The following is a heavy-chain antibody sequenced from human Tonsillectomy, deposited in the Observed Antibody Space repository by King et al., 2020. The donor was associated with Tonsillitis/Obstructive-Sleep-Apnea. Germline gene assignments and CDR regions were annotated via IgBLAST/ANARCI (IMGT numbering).Heavy chain of an antibody. J-gene: IGHJ6*03. V-gene: IGHV3-15*01. CDR3: TSTPRGDFWSGYYIRDYYYYMDV. Sequence: VQLVESGGGLVKPGGSLRLSCAASGFTFSNAWMSWVRQAPGKGLEWVGRIKSKTDGGTTDYAAPVKGRFTISRDDSKNTLYLQMNSLKTEDTAVYYCTSTPRGDFWSGYYIRDYYYYMDVWGKGTTVTVSS. D-gene: IGHD3-3*01. CDR1: GFTFSNAW. CDR2: IKSKTDGGTT.